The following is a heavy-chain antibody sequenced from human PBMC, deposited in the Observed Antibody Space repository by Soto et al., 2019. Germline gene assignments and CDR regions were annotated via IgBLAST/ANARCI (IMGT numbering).Heavy chain of an antibody. V-gene: IGHV4-59*01. D-gene: IGHD3-22*01. CDR3: ASYDSSGRFDY. CDR2: IYYSGST. Sequence: SETLSLTCTVSGGSISSYYWSWVRQPPGKGLGWIGYIYYSGSTNYNPSLKSRVTISVDTSKNQFSLKLSSVTAADTAVYYCASYDSSGRFDYWGQGTLVTVSS. J-gene: IGHJ4*02. CDR1: GGSISSYY.